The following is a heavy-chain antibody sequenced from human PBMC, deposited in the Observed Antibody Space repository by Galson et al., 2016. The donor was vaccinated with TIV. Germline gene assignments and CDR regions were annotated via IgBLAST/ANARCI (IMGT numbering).Heavy chain of an antibody. J-gene: IGHJ6*02. CDR1: GLTVSDNF. Sequence: SLRLSCAGSGLTVSDNFINWVRQAPGKGLEWVSIVYDDGTTHYTDSVRGRFTISRDHSKNTLYLQMDSLKSGDTAVYYCAREGRFCGNECYLRYYFGMDIWGRGTTVTVSS. D-gene: IGHD3-10*01. V-gene: IGHV3-66*02. CDR3: AREGRFCGNECYLRYYFGMDI. CDR2: VYDDGTT.